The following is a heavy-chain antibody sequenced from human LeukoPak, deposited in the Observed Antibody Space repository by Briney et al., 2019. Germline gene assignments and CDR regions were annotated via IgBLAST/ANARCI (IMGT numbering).Heavy chain of an antibody. CDR3: ARDGAGGYDSSGYFTY. CDR2: IYYSGST. D-gene: IGHD3-22*01. J-gene: IGHJ4*02. V-gene: IGHV4-39*07. Sequence: SETLSLTCTVPGGSISSSSYYWGWIRQPPGKGLEWIGSIYYSGSTYYNPSLKSRVTISVDTSKNQFSLKLSSVTAADTAVYYCARDGAGGYDSSGYFTYWGQGTLVTVSS. CDR1: GGSISSSSYY.